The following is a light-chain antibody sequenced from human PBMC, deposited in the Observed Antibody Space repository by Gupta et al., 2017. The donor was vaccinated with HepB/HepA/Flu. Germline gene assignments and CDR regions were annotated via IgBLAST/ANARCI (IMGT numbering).Light chain of an antibody. CDR3: QALDSSTALYV. CDR2: QDS. CDR1: NLGGKY. Sequence: SYELTQPPSVSVSPGQTASITCSGDNLGGKYAFWYQQKPGQSPVLVIYQDSRRPSGIPERFSGSNSGITATLTISGPQAMDEADYYCQALDSSTALYVFGTGTKVTVL. V-gene: IGLV3-1*01. J-gene: IGLJ1*01.